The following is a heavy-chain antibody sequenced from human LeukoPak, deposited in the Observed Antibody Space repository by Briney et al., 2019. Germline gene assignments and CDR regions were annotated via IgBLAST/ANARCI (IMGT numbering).Heavy chain of an antibody. J-gene: IGHJ4*02. CDR2: ISGSGGSR. Sequence: GGSLRLSCAVSGFTFNSYAMSWVRQAPGKGLEWVSVISGSGGSRYYADSVKGRFTICRDNSKNRLYLQMNSLRAEDTAVYYCAKDRTTAIVGATFDYWGLGTLDTVSS. CDR1: GFTFNSYA. D-gene: IGHD1-26*01. V-gene: IGHV3-23*01. CDR3: AKDRTTAIVGATFDY.